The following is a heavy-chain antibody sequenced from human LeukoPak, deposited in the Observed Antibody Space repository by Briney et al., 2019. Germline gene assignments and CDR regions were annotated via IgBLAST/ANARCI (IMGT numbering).Heavy chain of an antibody. CDR2: ISSRSSYI. J-gene: IGHJ3*02. Sequence: GGSLRLSCAASGFTFSSYSMTWVRQAPGKGLEWVSSISSRSSYIYYADSVKGRFTISRDNAKNSLYLQMNSLRAEDTAVYYCARDLIIWGASLLGAFDIRGQGTMVTVSS. CDR1: GFTFSSYS. CDR3: ARDLIIWGASLLGAFDI. D-gene: IGHD3-16*01. V-gene: IGHV3-21*01.